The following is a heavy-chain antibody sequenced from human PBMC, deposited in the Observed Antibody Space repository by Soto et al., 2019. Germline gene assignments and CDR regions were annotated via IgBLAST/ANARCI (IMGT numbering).Heavy chain of an antibody. CDR3: ARDSGHEYYMDV. CDR2: IIPILGIA. D-gene: IGHD5-12*01. CDR1: GGTFSSYT. V-gene: IGHV1-69*04. J-gene: IGHJ6*03. Sequence: ASVKVSCKASGGTFSSYTISWVRQAPGQGLEWMGRIIPILGIANYAQKFQGRVTITADKSTSTAYMELSSLRSEDTAVYYCARDSGHEYYMDVWGKGTTVTVSS.